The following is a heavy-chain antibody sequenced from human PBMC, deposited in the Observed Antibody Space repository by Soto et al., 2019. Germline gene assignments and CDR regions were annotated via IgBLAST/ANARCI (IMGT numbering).Heavy chain of an antibody. CDR2: IYHSGST. CDR1: GGSISSGGYS. Sequence: SETLSLTCAVSGGSISSGGYSWSWIRQPPGKGLEWIGYIYHSGSTYYNPSLKSRVTISVDRSKNQFSLKLSSVTAADTVVYYCARALWFGEYPYYNWFDPWGQGTLVTVSS. D-gene: IGHD3-10*01. J-gene: IGHJ5*02. CDR3: ARALWFGEYPYYNWFDP. V-gene: IGHV4-30-2*01.